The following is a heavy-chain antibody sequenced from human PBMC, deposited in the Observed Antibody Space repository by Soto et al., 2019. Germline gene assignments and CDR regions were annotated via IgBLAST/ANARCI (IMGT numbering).Heavy chain of an antibody. J-gene: IGHJ4*02. Sequence: EVQLLESGGGLVQPGGSLRLSCAASGFTFSTYAMIWVRQAPGKGLEWVSVITGSGGSTYYADSVKGRFTISRDPSKNTLFLQMNSLRAEDTAVYYCAKARYGDYGGIDYWGQGTMVTVSS. V-gene: IGHV3-23*01. D-gene: IGHD4-17*01. CDR1: GFTFSTYA. CDR3: AKARYGDYGGIDY. CDR2: ITGSGGST.